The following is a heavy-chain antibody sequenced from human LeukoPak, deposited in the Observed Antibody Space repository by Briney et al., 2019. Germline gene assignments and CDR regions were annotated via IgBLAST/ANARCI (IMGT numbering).Heavy chain of an antibody. J-gene: IGHJ5*02. V-gene: IGHV3-23*01. D-gene: IGHD6-13*01. CDR3: AKDRSAAAGTNWFDP. CDR1: GFTFSSYG. Sequence: GGSLRLSCAASGFTFSSYGMSWVRQAPGKGLEWVSAISGSGGSTYYADSVKGRFTISRDNSKNTLYLQMNSLRAEDTAVYYCAKDRSAAAGTNWFDPWGQGTLVTVSS. CDR2: ISGSGGST.